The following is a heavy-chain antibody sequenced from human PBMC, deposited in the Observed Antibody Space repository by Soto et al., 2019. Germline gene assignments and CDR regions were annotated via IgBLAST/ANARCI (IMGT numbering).Heavy chain of an antibody. J-gene: IGHJ5*01. CDR1: GGSISSYY. D-gene: IGHD2-2*01. V-gene: IGHV4-59*01. Sequence: PSETLSLTCTVSGGSISSYYWSWIRQPPGKGLEWIGYIYYSGSTNYNPSLKSRVTISVDTSKNQFSLKLSSVTAADTAVYYCARAIRGYCISTSCPNWLDPCGQGTLVTVSS. CDR2: IYYSGST. CDR3: ARAIRGYCISTSCPNWLDP.